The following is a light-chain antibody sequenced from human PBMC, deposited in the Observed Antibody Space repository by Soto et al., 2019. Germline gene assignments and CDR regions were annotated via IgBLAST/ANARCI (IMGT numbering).Light chain of an antibody. CDR3: QQYKNWPPPWT. CDR2: GAS. J-gene: IGKJ1*01. Sequence: EVGITRSSATLSMSPGERATLSCRASQSVSSNLAWYQQKPGQAPRLLIYGASTRATGIPARFSGSGSGTEFTLTISSLQSEDFAVYYCQQYKNWPPPWTFGQGTKVDI. V-gene: IGKV3-15*01. CDR1: QSVSSN.